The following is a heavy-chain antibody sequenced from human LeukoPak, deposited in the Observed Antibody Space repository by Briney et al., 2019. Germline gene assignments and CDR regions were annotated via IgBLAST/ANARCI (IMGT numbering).Heavy chain of an antibody. J-gene: IGHJ4*02. CDR3: AKGSYYDSSGSFYFDY. D-gene: IGHD3-22*01. V-gene: IGHV3-23*01. CDR2: ISGSGDNT. CDR1: GFTLGDYA. Sequence: PRGSLRLSCTASGFTLGDYAMNWFRQAPGKGLEWVSGISGSGDNTYYADSVKGRFTISRDNSKNTLYVQVNSLGTEDTAAYYCAKGSYYDSSGSFYFDYWGQGTLVTVSS.